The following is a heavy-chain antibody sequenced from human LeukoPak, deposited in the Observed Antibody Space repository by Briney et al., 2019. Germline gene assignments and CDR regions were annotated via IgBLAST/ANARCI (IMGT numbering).Heavy chain of an antibody. CDR2: ISGSGGST. CDR1: GFTFSSYA. V-gene: IGHV3-23*01. D-gene: IGHD1-20*01. CDR3: AKTLRITGTTYSTYYFDY. J-gene: IGHJ4*02. Sequence: PGRSLRLSCAASGFTFSSYAMSWVRQAPGKGLEWVSAISGSGGSTYYADSVKGRFTISRDNSKNTLYLQMNSLRAEDTAVYYCAKTLRITGTTYSTYYFDYWGQGTLVTVSS.